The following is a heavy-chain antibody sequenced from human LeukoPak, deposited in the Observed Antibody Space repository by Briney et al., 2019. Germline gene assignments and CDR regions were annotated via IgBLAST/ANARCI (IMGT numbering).Heavy chain of an antibody. CDR3: ASWAGGNEPIASFDY. CDR2: INLNSGGT. Sequence: ASVTVSCKTSGYTFTVYYMHWMRQAPGQGLEWMGWINLNSGGTNYAQKFQGRVIMTRDTSTSTAYMELNRLRFDDTAVYYCASWAGGNEPIASFDYWGQGTLVTVSS. CDR1: GYTFTVYY. D-gene: IGHD1-14*01. J-gene: IGHJ4*02. V-gene: IGHV1-2*02.